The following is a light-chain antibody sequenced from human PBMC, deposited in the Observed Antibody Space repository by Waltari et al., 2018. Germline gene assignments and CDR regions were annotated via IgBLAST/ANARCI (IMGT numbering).Light chain of an antibody. Sequence: QSALTQPASVSGSLGQSITVSCTGTSSDIGYYDLVSWYQQPPGRAPKLIIYEVTKRPSGVSSRFSGSKSGNTASLTISGLHTEDEADYYCCSYAGTRSLVVFGGGTRLTVL. V-gene: IGLV2-23*02. CDR3: CSYAGTRSLVV. J-gene: IGLJ2*01. CDR1: SSDIGYYDL. CDR2: EVT.